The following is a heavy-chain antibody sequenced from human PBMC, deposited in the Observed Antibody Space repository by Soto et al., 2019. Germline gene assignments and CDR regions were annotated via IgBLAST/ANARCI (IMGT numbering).Heavy chain of an antibody. Sequence: QVQLQQWGAGLLKPSETLSLTCDVYGGSFSDYYWSWIRQPPGKGLEWIGEINHSGSTNYNPSLKSRVTISIDTSKRQFSLNVSSVTAADTAVYYCASSVAGPDYWGQGTLVPVSS. CDR1: GGSFSDYY. D-gene: IGHD6-19*01. J-gene: IGHJ4*02. CDR3: ASSVAGPDY. CDR2: INHSGST. V-gene: IGHV4-34*01.